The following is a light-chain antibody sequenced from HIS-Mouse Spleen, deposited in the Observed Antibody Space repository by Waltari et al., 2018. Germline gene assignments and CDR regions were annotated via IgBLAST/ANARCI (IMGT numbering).Light chain of an antibody. V-gene: IGLV6-57*02. CDR3: QSYDSSNWV. CDR2: EDN. Sequence: NFMLTQPHSVSESPGKTVTISCTGSSGSIASNYVQWYQQRPGSAPTTVIYEDNQRPSAVPDRFSGSIDSSSNSASLTISGLKTEDEADYYCQSYDSSNWVFGGGTKLTVL. CDR1: SGSIASNY. J-gene: IGLJ3*02.